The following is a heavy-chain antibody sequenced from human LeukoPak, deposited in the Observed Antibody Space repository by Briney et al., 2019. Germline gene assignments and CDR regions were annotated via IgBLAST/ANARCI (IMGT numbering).Heavy chain of an antibody. D-gene: IGHD2-8*02. CDR2: ISYDGSNK. V-gene: IGHV3-30*18. CDR3: AKDGVLGYY. Sequence: HPGGSLRLSCAASGFTFSSYGMHWVRQAPGKGLEWVAVISYDGSNKYYADSVKGRFTISRDNSKNTLYLQMNSLRAEDTAVYYCAKDGVLGYYWGQGTLVTVSS. CDR1: GFTFSSYG. J-gene: IGHJ4*02.